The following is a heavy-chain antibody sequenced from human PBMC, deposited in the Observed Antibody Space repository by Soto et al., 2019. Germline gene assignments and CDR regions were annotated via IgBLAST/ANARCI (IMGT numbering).Heavy chain of an antibody. J-gene: IGHJ4*02. Sequence: SETLSLTCTVSGCSISSGGYYWSWIGQHPGKGLEWIGYIYYSGSTYYNPSLKSRVTISVDTSKNQFSLKLSSVTAADTAVYYCVRNCRYSSCPDPYFDYWGQGTLVTVSS. D-gene: IGHD2-15*01. CDR3: VRNCRYSSCPDPYFDY. CDR2: IYYSGST. CDR1: GCSISSGGYY. V-gene: IGHV4-31*03.